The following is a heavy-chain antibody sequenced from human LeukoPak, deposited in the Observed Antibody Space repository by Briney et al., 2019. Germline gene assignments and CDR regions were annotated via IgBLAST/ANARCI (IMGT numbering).Heavy chain of an antibody. Sequence: PGGSLRLSCAASGFTFTNAHMSWVRQAPGKGLEWLGRIKSKTDVGTTDYAAPVEGRFTISRDDSENSLYRQMNSLKTEDTAMYYCTTNTVEWGQGTLVTVSS. D-gene: IGHD4-17*01. V-gene: IGHV3-15*01. CDR1: GFTFTNAH. J-gene: IGHJ4*02. CDR2: IKSKTDVGTT. CDR3: TTNTVE.